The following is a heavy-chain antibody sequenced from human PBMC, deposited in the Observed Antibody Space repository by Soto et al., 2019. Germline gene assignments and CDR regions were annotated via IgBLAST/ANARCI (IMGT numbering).Heavy chain of an antibody. CDR3: AAANTAMGNFDY. V-gene: IGHV1-58*01. J-gene: IGHJ4*02. CDR2: IVVGSGNT. D-gene: IGHD5-18*01. Sequence: QMQLVQSGPEVKKPGTSVKVSGKASGFTFTSSAVQWVRQARGQRLEWIGWIVVGSGNTNYAQKFQERVTITRDMSTSTAYMELSSLRSEDTAVYYCAAANTAMGNFDYWGQGTLVTVSS. CDR1: GFTFTSSA.